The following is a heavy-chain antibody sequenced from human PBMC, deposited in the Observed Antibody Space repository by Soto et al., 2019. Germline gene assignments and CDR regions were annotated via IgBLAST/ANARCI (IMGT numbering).Heavy chain of an antibody. Sequence: EVQLVESGGGLVQPGGSLRLSCAASGFTFSSYDMHWVRQATGKGLEWVSAIGTAGDTYYPGSVKGRFTISRENAKNSLYLQMNSLRAGDTAGYYCARVHSSGWFLDYWGQGTLVTVSS. CDR3: ARVHSSGWFLDY. J-gene: IGHJ4*02. CDR1: GFTFSSYD. V-gene: IGHV3-13*01. D-gene: IGHD6-19*01. CDR2: IGTAGDT.